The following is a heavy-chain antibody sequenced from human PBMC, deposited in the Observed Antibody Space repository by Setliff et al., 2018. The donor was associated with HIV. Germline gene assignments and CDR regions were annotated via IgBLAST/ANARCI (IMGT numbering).Heavy chain of an antibody. V-gene: IGHV1-69*04. Sequence: SVKVSGKASGGTFSYYAFTWVRQAPGQGLEWLGRIVPLLGVPDYAQKFQGRVTFTADRSTSTAYMELSSLRSEDTAVYYCARVNSDAFDVWGQGTKVTVSS. CDR1: GGTFSYYA. CDR3: ARVNSDAFDV. CDR2: IVPLLGVP. J-gene: IGHJ3*01.